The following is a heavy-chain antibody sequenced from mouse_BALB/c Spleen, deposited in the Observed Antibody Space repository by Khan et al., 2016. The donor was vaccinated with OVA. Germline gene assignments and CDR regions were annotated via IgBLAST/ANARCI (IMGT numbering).Heavy chain of an antibody. D-gene: IGHD2-3*01. CDR3: TRFYDPYYAMDY. Sequence: QVRLKESGPGLVAPSQSLSITCTVSGFSLTSYGVNWVRQPPGKGLEWLGVIWAGGSTNYNSALMSRLSISKDNSKCQVFLKMNSLQTDDTAMYYCTRFYDPYYAMDYWGQGTSGTVSS. CDR2: IWAGGST. CDR1: GFSLTSYG. J-gene: IGHJ4*01. V-gene: IGHV2-9*02.